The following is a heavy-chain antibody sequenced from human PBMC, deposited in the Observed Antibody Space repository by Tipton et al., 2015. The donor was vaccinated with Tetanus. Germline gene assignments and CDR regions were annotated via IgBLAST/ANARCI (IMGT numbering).Heavy chain of an antibody. CDR3: ARAAIQLFDQ. CDR2: IYFQGST. D-gene: IGHD5-18*01. Sequence: TLSLTCTVSGASISDKKYYWGWIRQAPGKGLEWIASIYFQGSTYYSPSLKSRLTIDVDTSQSLFSLKLTSVSAADTAVYYCARAAIQLFDQWGQGIPVIVSS. CDR1: GASISDKKYY. V-gene: IGHV4-39*02. J-gene: IGHJ4*02.